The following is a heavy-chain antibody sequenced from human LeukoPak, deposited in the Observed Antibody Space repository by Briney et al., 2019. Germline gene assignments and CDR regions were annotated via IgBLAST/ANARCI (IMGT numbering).Heavy chain of an antibody. J-gene: IGHJ4*02. D-gene: IGHD2-15*01. V-gene: IGHV1-2*07. CDR3: ARDLGYCSGGSCRIFDY. CDR1: GYTFTGYY. CDR2: INPNSGAT. Sequence: ASVKVSCKASGYTFTGYYLHWVRQAPGQGLEWMGWINPNSGATNYARKFQGRGTMTRDTSISAAYMELSSLRSGDTAVYYCARDLGYCSGGSCRIFDYWGQGTLVTVSS.